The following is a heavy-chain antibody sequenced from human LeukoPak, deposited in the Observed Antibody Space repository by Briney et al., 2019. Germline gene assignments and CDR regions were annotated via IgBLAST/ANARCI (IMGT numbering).Heavy chain of an antibody. CDR1: GFTFSSYS. CDR2: ISSSSSYI. CDR3: ARGIAAAGEINFDY. V-gene: IGHV3-21*01. Sequence: GGSLRLSCAASGFTFSSYSMNWVRQAPGKGLEWVSSISSSSSYIYYADSVKGRFTISRDNAKNSLYLQMNSLRAEDTAVHYCARGIAAAGEINFDYWGQGTLVTVSS. J-gene: IGHJ4*02. D-gene: IGHD6-13*01.